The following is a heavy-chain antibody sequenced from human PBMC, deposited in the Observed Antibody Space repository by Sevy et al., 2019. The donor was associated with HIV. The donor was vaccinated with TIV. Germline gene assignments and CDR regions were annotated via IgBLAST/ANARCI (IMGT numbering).Heavy chain of an antibody. CDR1: GFTLSNYD. CDR3: AKRGSKSGYALGY. J-gene: IGHJ4*02. CDR2: IQYDGSIQ. D-gene: IGHD5-12*01. V-gene: IGHV3-30*02. Sequence: GGSLRLSCIESGFTLSNYDIHWVRQAAGKGLEWVAFIQYDGSIQYYADSVKGRFTISRNNSKNTLYLQMNSLRPEDTAIYYCAKRGSKSGYALGYWGQRTLVTVSS.